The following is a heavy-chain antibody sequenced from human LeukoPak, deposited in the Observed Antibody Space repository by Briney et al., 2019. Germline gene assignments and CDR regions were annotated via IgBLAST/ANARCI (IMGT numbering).Heavy chain of an antibody. D-gene: IGHD2-15*01. J-gene: IGHJ4*02. V-gene: IGHV3-23*01. CDR1: GFTFSNYS. CDR2: ISGSGGST. Sequence: GGSLRLSCAASGFTFSNYSMKWVRQAPGKGLEWVSGISGSGGSTYYADSVRGRFTISRDNSKNTLCLQMNSLRAEDTAVYYCAKAPGYCSGGSCSPFDYWGQGTLVTVSS. CDR3: AKAPGYCSGGSCSPFDY.